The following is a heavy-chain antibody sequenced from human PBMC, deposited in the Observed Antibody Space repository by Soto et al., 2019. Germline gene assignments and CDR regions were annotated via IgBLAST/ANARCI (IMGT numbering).Heavy chain of an antibody. V-gene: IGHV3-48*02. D-gene: IGHD3-10*01. Sequence: GGSLRLSCAASGFTFSSYSMNWVRQAPGKGLEWVSYISSSSSTIYYADSVKGRFTISRDNAKNSLYLQMNSLRDEDTAVYYCARWGYYGSGSYYGMDVWGQGTRVTVS. CDR3: ARWGYYGSGSYYGMDV. CDR2: ISSSSSTI. J-gene: IGHJ6*02. CDR1: GFTFSSYS.